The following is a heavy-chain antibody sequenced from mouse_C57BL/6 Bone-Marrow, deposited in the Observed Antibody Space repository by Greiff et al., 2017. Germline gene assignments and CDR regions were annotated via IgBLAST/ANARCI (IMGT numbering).Heavy chain of an antibody. CDR3: ARSYPDY. CDR2: FDPSDSYT. J-gene: IGHJ2*01. CDR1: GYTFTSYW. Sequence: VQLQQPGAELVMPGASVKLSCKASGYTFTSYWMHWVKQRPGQGLEWIGEFDPSDSYTNYNQKFKGKSTLTVDNSSSTAYMQLSSLTSEDSAVYYCARSYPDYWGQGTTLTVSS. D-gene: IGHD2-12*01. V-gene: IGHV1-69*01.